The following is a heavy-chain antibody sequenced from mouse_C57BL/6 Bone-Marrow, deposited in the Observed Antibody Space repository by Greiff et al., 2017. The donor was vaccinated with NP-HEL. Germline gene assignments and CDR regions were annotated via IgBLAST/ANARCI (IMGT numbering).Heavy chain of an antibody. V-gene: IGHV1-53*01. CDR3: ARGSDGNYGETCFAD. Sequence: QVQLQQPGAELVKPGASVKLSCKASGYTFTSYWMHWVKQRPGQGLEWIGNINPTDGGTNYNEKFKGKATLTVDKSSSTAYMQLRSLTSEDSAVDYWARGSDGNYGETCFADWGKGTMVTVAA. J-gene: IGHJ3*01. CDR1: GYTFTSYW. D-gene: IGHD2-1*01. CDR2: INPTDGGT.